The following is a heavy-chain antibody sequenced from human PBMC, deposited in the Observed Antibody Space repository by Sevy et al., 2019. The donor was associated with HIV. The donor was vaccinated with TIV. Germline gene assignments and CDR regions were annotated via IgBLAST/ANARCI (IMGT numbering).Heavy chain of an antibody. CDR3: ARDSDYYGSGSFDY. CDR1: GFTFSSYG. D-gene: IGHD3-10*01. V-gene: IGHV3-33*01. CDR2: ICYDGSNK. Sequence: GGSLRLSCAASGFTFSSYGMHWVRQAPGKGLEWVAVICYDGSNKYYADSVKGRFTISRDNSKNTLYLQMNSLRAEDTAVYYCARDSDYYGSGSFDYWGQGTLVTVSS. J-gene: IGHJ4*02.